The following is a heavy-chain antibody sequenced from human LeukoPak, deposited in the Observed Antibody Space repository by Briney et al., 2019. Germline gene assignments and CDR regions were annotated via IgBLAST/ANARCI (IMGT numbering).Heavy chain of an antibody. CDR2: ISAYNGNT. V-gene: IGHV1-18*01. Sequence: GASVKVSCKASGGTFSSYGISWVRQAPGQGLEWMGWISAYNGNTNYAQKLQGRVTMTTDTSTSTAYMELRSLRSDDTAVYYCARVFITIFGPNWFDPWGQGTLVTVSS. J-gene: IGHJ5*02. D-gene: IGHD3-3*01. CDR1: GGTFSSYG. CDR3: ARVFITIFGPNWFDP.